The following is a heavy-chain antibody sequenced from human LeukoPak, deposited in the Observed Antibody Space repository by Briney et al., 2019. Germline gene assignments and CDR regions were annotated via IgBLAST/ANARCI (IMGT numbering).Heavy chain of an antibody. J-gene: IGHJ4*02. D-gene: IGHD2-15*01. Sequence: PGGSLRLSCAASGFTFSSYGMHWVRQAPGKGLEWVAVISYDGSNKYYADSVKGRFTISRDNSKNTLYLQMNSLRAEDTAVYYCAKWEYCSGGSCYRRRVFDYWGQGTLVTVSS. CDR1: GFTFSSYG. CDR2: ISYDGSNK. V-gene: IGHV3-30*18. CDR3: AKWEYCSGGSCYRRRVFDY.